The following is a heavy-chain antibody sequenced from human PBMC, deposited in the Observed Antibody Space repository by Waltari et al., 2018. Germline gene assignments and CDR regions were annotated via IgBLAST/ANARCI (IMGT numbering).Heavy chain of an antibody. CDR3: ARDRSRGYSYGHFDY. CDR2: IYTSGST. CDR1: GGSISSYY. V-gene: IGHV4-4*07. Sequence: QVQLQESGPGLVKPSETLSLTCTVSGGSISSYYWSWIRQPAGKGLEWIGRIYTSGSTHYNPSLKSRVSMSVDTSKNQFSLKLSSVTAADTAVYYCARDRSRGYSYGHFDYWGQGTLVTVSS. J-gene: IGHJ4*02. D-gene: IGHD5-18*01.